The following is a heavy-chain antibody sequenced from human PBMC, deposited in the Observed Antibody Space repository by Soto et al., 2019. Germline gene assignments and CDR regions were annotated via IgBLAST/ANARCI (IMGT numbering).Heavy chain of an antibody. CDR1: GFTFGAYA. CDR2: SRSKGYGGTT. CDR3: TRGMYTAYETAPLFFDF. Sequence: GGSLRLSCTTSGFTFGAYALSWFRQAPGKGLEGVGFSRSKGYGGTTEFAASVRGRFTISRDDSNSIADLQMNSLKTEDTAVYYCTRGMYTAYETAPLFFDFWGQGTLVTVSS. V-gene: IGHV3-49*03. J-gene: IGHJ4*02. D-gene: IGHD5-12*01.